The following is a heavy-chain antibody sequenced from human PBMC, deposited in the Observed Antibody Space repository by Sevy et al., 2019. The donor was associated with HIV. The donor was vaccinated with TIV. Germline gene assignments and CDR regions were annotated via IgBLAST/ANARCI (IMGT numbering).Heavy chain of an antibody. J-gene: IGHJ6*02. CDR2: ISYDGSDN. CDR1: GFALSNYYA. CDR3: ARESSSTWQAGYYGMAV. D-gene: IGHD6-13*01. Sequence: GGSLRLSCAASGFALSNYYAMHWVRQAPGKGLEWVALISYDGSDNYYADSVKGRFTISRDNFKNTVYLQMNSLRAEDTAVYYCARESSSTWQAGYYGMAVWGQGTTVTVSS. V-gene: IGHV3-30-3*01.